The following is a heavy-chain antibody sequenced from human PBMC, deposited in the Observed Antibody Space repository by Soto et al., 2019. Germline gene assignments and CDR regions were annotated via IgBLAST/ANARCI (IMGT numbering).Heavy chain of an antibody. D-gene: IGHD2-2*01. V-gene: IGHV1-69*06. CDR3: ARGTHFSLILAALLY. J-gene: IGHJ4*02. CDR2: IIPIFGTT. CDR1: GGTFSKYA. Sequence: ASVKVSCKASGGTFSKYAIHCLRQSPLQGLEWMGGIIPIFGTTNYAQQFQGRVTITADKSSSTAYMELSSLGSEDTAIYYCARGTHFSLILAALLYWGQGTLVTVSS.